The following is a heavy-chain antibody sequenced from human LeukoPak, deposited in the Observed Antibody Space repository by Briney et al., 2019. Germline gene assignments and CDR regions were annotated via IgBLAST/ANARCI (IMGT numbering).Heavy chain of an antibody. CDR2: IYPGDSNT. J-gene: IGHJ3*02. V-gene: IGHV5-51*01. CDR1: GDSFNDYW. D-gene: IGHD6-13*01. CDR3: ARRIAAAGNAFDI. Sequence: GESLKISCEGSGDSFNDYWIGWVRQMSGKGLEWMGIIYPGDSNTRYSPSFQGQVTISADKSIYTAYLQWSSLRPSDTGIYSCARRIAAAGNAFDIWGHGTRVSVSP.